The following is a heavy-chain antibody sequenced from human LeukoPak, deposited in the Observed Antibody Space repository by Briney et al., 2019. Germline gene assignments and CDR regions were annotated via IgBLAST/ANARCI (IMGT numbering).Heavy chain of an antibody. V-gene: IGHV1-2*02. CDR1: GYTFTGYY. Sequence: GASVKVSCKASGYTFTGYYMHWVRQAPGQGLEWMGWINPNSGGTNHAQKFQGRVTMTRDTSISTAYMELSRLRSDDTAVYYCARARPIFGVVIIWANLFDYWGQGTLVTVSS. CDR2: INPNSGGT. D-gene: IGHD3-3*01. J-gene: IGHJ4*02. CDR3: ARARPIFGVVIIWANLFDY.